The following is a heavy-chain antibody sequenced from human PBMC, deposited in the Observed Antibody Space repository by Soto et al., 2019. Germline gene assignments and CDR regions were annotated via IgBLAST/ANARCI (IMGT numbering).Heavy chain of an antibody. CDR2: ISGSGNYT. V-gene: IGHV3-21*01. J-gene: IGHJ4*02. CDR1: GFTFSTYS. Sequence: EMHLVESGGGLVKPGGSLRLSCAASGFTFSTYSMNWVRQAPGKGLEWVSSISGSGNYTHYADFLRGRFTISRDNAKTSLYLQMNSLRAEDTAVYYCAREGIHNYNEYYFDSWGQGTVVTVSS. D-gene: IGHD4-4*01. CDR3: AREGIHNYNEYYFDS.